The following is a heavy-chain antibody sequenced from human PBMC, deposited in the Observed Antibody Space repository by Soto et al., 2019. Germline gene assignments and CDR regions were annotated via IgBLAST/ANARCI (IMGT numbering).Heavy chain of an antibody. Sequence: QVQLVQSGAEVKKPGSSVKVSCKASGDTFSSYAISWVRQAPGQGLEWMGGIIPIFGTANYAQKFQGRVTSTADESTSTAYMELSSLRSEDTAVYYCARDGSGYRSRASPMDVWGQGNTVTVSS. CDR3: ARDGSGYRSRASPMDV. CDR2: IIPIFGTA. V-gene: IGHV1-69*01. J-gene: IGHJ6*02. D-gene: IGHD3-22*01. CDR1: GDTFSSYA.